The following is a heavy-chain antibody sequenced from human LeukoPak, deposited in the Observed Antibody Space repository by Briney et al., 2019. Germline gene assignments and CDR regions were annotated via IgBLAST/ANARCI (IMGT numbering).Heavy chain of an antibody. D-gene: IGHD3-10*01. J-gene: IGHJ4*02. CDR2: INSNSGGT. CDR3: ASWGSGSYYVDY. CDR1: GYTFTGYY. V-gene: IGHV1-2*06. Sequence: ASVKVSCKASGYTFTGYYMHWVRQAPGQGLEWMGRINSNSGGTNYAQKFQGRVTTTRDTSISTAYMELSRLRSDDTAVYYCASWGSGSYYVDYWGQGTLVTVSS.